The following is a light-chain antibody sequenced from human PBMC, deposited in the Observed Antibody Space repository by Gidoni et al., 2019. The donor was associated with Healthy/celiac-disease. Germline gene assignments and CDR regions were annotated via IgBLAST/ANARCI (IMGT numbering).Light chain of an antibody. J-gene: IGKJ2*04. CDR2: WAS. CDR1: QSVLYSSNNKNY. V-gene: IGKV4-1*01. CDR3: QQYYSTLCS. Sequence: DIVMTQSPDSLAVSLGERATINCKSSQSVLYSSNNKNYLAWYQQKPGQPPKLLIYWASTRESGVPDRFSGSGSGTAFTLTISSLQAEDVAVYYFQQYYSTLCSFGQGTKLEIK.